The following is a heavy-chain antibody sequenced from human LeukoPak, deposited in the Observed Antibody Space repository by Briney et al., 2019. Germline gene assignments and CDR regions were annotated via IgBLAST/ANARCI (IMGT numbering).Heavy chain of an antibody. V-gene: IGHV1-18*01. D-gene: IGHD3-22*01. J-gene: IGHJ4*02. Sequence: VASVKVSCKASGYTFTSYGISWVRQAPGQGLEWMGWISAYNGNTNYAQKLQGRVTMTTDTSTSTAYMELRSLRSDDTAVYYCARELPGGGGGPYYDSSGYDDYWGQGTLVTVSS. CDR1: GYTFTSYG. CDR2: ISAYNGNT. CDR3: ARELPGGGGGPYYDSSGYDDY.